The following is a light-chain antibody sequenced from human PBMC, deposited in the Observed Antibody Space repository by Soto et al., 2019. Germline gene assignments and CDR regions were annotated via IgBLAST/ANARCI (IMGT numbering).Light chain of an antibody. CDR1: EDIYGW. Sequence: DVQMTQSPSSVSASVGDRVTITCRASEDIYGWLAWYQQRPGKAPDLLIHGGTRLQDGVPSRFSGTRSETDFTLTISGLQPEDFATYYCQQSYRFSPTFGQGTKVEVK. J-gene: IGKJ1*01. CDR2: GGT. CDR3: QQSYRFSPT. V-gene: IGKV1-12*01.